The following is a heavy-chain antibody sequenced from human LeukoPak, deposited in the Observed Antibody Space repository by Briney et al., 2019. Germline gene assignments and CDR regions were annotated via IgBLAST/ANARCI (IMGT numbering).Heavy chain of an antibody. CDR2: INSDGSIT. J-gene: IGHJ4*02. Sequence: GGSLRLSCAASGFTFTTYWMHWVRQAPGKGLVWVSHINSDGSITSYADSVKGRFTISRDNAKNTLYLQMNSLRAEDTAVYYCATSGWRSDYWGQGTLVTVSS. CDR1: GFTFTTYW. CDR3: ATSGWRSDY. D-gene: IGHD6-19*01. V-gene: IGHV3-74*01.